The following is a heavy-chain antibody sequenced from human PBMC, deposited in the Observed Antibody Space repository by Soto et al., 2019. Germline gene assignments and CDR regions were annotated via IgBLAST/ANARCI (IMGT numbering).Heavy chain of an antibody. Sequence: SETLSLTCAVYGGSFSGYYWRWIRHPPGQGLEWIGEINHSGSTNYNPTLKSRVTITVDTSKSQFSLKLSSVTAADTAVYYCARGRFIIMFRGVLYYYYGMDFWGQGTTVTVSS. CDR2: INHSGST. V-gene: IGHV4-34*01. J-gene: IGHJ6*02. CDR1: GGSFSGYY. D-gene: IGHD3-10*01. CDR3: ARGRFIIMFRGVLYYYYGMDF.